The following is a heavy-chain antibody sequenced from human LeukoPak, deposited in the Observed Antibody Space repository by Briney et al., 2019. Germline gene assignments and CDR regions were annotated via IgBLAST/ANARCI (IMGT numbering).Heavy chain of an antibody. D-gene: IGHD2-21*02. Sequence: PSQTLSLTCAVSGGSISSGGYSWSWIRQPPGKGLEWIGYIYHSGSTYYNPSLKSRVTISVDRSKNQFSLKLSSVTAADTAVYYCARLVYCGGDCYAFDIWGQGTMVTVSS. J-gene: IGHJ3*02. CDR1: GGSISSGGYS. CDR3: ARLVYCGGDCYAFDI. CDR2: IYHSGST. V-gene: IGHV4-30-2*01.